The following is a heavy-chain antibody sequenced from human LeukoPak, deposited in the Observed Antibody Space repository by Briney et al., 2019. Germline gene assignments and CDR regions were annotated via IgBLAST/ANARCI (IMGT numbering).Heavy chain of an antibody. CDR2: ISGSGGST. CDR3: AKVAPDSSGPYYFDY. CDR1: GFTFSSYG. D-gene: IGHD3-22*01. V-gene: IGHV3-23*01. J-gene: IGHJ4*01. Sequence: GGTLRLSCAASGFTFSSYGMSWVRQAPGKGLEWVSAISGSGGSTYYADSVKGRFTISRDNSKNTLYLQMNSLRAEDTAVYYCAKVAPDSSGPYYFDYWGHGTLVTVSS.